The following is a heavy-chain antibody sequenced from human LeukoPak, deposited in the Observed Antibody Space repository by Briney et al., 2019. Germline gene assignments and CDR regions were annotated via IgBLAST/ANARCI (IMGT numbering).Heavy chain of an antibody. V-gene: IGHV4-59*08. J-gene: IGHJ4*02. Sequence: PSETRSPTCTVSGGSISSNYWSWIGKPPGKGLEWIGYIYCRWSTNYNSSLKSRVTISVDTSKDQFSLKLSSVTAADTAVYYCARHVTGYFFDSWGQGTLVTVSS. CDR2: IYCRWST. CDR1: GGSISSNY. D-gene: IGHD1-14*01. CDR3: ARHVTGYFFDS.